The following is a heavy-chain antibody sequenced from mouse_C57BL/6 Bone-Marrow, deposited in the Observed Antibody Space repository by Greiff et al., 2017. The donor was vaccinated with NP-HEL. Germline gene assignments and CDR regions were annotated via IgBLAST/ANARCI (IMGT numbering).Heavy chain of an antibody. CDR2: IYPGDGDT. V-gene: IGHV1-80*01. Sequence: LQQSGASVKISCKASGYAFSSYWMNWVKQRPGKGLEWIGQIYPGDGDTNYNGKFKGKATLTADKSSSTAYMQLSILTSEDSAVYFCARGAYWGQGTLVTVSA. CDR3: ARGAY. J-gene: IGHJ3*01. CDR1: GYAFSSYW.